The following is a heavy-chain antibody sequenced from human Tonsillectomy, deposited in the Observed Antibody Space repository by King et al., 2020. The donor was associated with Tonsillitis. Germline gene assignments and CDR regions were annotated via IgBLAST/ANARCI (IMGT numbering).Heavy chain of an antibody. D-gene: IGHD5-18*01. J-gene: IGHJ4*02. Sequence: VKLVESGGGVVQPGRSLRLSCEASGFTFNTYGMHWVRQAPGKGLEWVAVISYDGSTKYYADSVKGRFTISRDNSKNTVYLQMKSLRPEDTSLYYCAKSGDSYGFDSWGQGILVTVSS. CDR2: ISYDGSTK. V-gene: IGHV3-30*18. CDR3: AKSGDSYGFDS. CDR1: GFTFNTYG.